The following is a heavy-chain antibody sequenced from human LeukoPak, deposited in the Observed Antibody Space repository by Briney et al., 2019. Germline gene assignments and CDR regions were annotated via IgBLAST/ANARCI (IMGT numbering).Heavy chain of an antibody. J-gene: IGHJ6*02. V-gene: IGHV3-21*01. CDR1: GFTFSSYS. CDR3: ARDRIAAAGTQDYYYYGMDV. Sequence: GGSLRLSCAASGFTFSSYSMNWVRQAPGKGLEWVSSISSSSSNIYYADSVKGRFTISRDNAKNSLYLQMNSLRAEDTAVYYCARDRIAAAGTQDYYYYGMDVWGQGTTVTVSS. CDR2: ISSSSSNI. D-gene: IGHD6-13*01.